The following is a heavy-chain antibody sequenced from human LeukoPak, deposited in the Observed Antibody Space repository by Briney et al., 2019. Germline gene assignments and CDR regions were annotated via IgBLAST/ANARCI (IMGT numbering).Heavy chain of an antibody. CDR1: GDSVSSNSAA. CDR2: TYYRSKWYT. Sequence: SQTLSLNCAISGDSVSSNSAAWNWIRQSPSRGLEWLGRTYYRSKWYTYYGASVKSRITINPDTSKNQFSLQLNSLTPEDTAVYYCARGAAGAIDYWGQGTLVTVSS. CDR3: ARGAAGAIDY. J-gene: IGHJ4*02. D-gene: IGHD6-13*01. V-gene: IGHV6-1*01.